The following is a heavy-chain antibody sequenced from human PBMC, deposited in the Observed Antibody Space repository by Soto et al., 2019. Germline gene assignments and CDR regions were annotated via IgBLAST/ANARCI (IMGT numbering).Heavy chain of an antibody. J-gene: IGHJ4*02. V-gene: IGHV1-69*13. CDR2: IIPIFGTA. D-gene: IGHD3-22*01. CDR3: ASGFYYYDSSGYPGGFDY. Sequence: AVKVSCKASGGTFSSYAISWVRQAPGQGLEWMGGIIPIFGTANYAQKFQGRVTITADESTSTAYMELSSLRSEDTAVYYCASGFYYYDSSGYPGGFDYWGQGTLVTVS. CDR1: GGTFSSYA.